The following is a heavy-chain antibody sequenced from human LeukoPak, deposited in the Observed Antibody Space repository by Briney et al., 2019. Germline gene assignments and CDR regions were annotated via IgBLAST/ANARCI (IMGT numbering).Heavy chain of an antibody. J-gene: IGHJ4*02. D-gene: IGHD2-8*02. CDR1: GGTFSSYA. CDR3: ARSAYTGGVFEN. Sequence: SVKVSCKASGGTFSSYAISWVRQAPGQGLEWMGGIIPIFGTANYAQKFQGRVTITADESTSTAYMELSSLRSEDTAVYYCARSAYTGGVFENWGQGTLVTVSS. CDR2: IIPIFGTA. V-gene: IGHV1-69*13.